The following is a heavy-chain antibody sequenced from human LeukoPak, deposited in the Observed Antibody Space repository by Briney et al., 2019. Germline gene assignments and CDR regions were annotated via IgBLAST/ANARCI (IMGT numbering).Heavy chain of an antibody. J-gene: IGHJ4*02. CDR2: ISGTGGTT. V-gene: IGHV3-23*01. CDR3: ARDSPLLTV. CDR1: GFTFNSYA. Sequence: GGSLRLSCAASGFTFNSYAMSWVRQAAEKGLEWVSGISGTGGTTNYAESVKGRFTISRDNSKNTLYLQMNSLRAEDTATYYCARDSPLLTVWGQGTLVTVSS. D-gene: IGHD3-9*01.